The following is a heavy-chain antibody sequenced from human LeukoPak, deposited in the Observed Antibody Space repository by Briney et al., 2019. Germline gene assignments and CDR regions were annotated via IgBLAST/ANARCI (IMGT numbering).Heavy chain of an antibody. CDR3: ARSGEYGDLYYFDY. Sequence: GRSLRLSCAAHGFTFINYAMHSVRQAPGKGLEWVAVIWYDGYDGSNKYYADSVKGRFTISRDNSKNTLYLQMNILRAEDTAVYYCARSGEYGDLYYFDYWGQGTQVTVSS. CDR1: GFTFINYA. J-gene: IGHJ4*02. CDR2: IWYDGYDGSNK. D-gene: IGHD3-10*01. V-gene: IGHV3-33*01.